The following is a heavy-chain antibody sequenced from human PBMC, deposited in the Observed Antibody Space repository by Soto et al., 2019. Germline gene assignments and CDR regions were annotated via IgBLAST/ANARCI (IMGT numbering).Heavy chain of an antibody. Sequence: GGSLRLSCAASGFTFSGAWFNWVRQAPGKGLEWVSYISSSGSTIYYADSVKGRFTISRDNAKNSLYLQMNSLRAEDTAVYYCARANDFWSGYPRITFDYWGQGTLVTVSS. CDR2: ISSSGSTI. J-gene: IGHJ4*02. CDR3: ARANDFWSGYPRITFDY. CDR1: GFTFSGAW. V-gene: IGHV3-11*01. D-gene: IGHD3-3*01.